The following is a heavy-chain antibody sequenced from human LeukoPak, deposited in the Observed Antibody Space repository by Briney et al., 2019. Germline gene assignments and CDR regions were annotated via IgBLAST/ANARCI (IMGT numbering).Heavy chain of an antibody. V-gene: IGHV4-38-2*02. Sequence: SETLSLTCTVSGYSISSGYYWGWIRQPPGKGLEWIGIIYHSGRTDYNPSLKSRVTISVDKSKNQFSLKLSSVTAADTAVYYCASTSFGEFFDYWGQGTLVTVSS. J-gene: IGHJ4*02. CDR1: GYSISSGYY. D-gene: IGHD3-10*01. CDR2: IYHSGRT. CDR3: ASTSFGEFFDY.